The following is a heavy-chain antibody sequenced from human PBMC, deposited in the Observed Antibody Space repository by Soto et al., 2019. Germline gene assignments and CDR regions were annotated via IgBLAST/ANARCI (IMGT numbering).Heavy chain of an antibody. CDR1: GYTFTSYA. CDR2: INAGNGNT. Sequence: ASVKVSCKASGYTFTSYAMHWVRQAPGQRLEWMGWINAGNGNTKYSQKYQGRVTITRDTSASTAYMELSSLRSEDTAVYYFARAKMKYSGWFSDHNDYWGQGTLVTVSS. V-gene: IGHV1-3*01. CDR3: ARAKMKYSGWFSDHNDY. D-gene: IGHD6-19*01. J-gene: IGHJ4*02.